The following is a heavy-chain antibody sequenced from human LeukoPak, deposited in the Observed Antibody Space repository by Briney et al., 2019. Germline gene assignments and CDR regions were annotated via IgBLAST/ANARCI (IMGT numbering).Heavy chain of an antibody. Sequence: SGTLSLTCAVSGGSISSSNWGSWVRRPPGEGLEWIGEIYHSGSTNYNPSLKSRVTISVDKSKNQFSLKLSSVTAADTAVYYCARLGDSSAYYAFYYCGQGTLVTVSS. CDR3: ARLGDSSAYYAFYY. V-gene: IGHV4-4*02. CDR2: IYHSGST. CDR1: GGSISSSNW. D-gene: IGHD3-22*01. J-gene: IGHJ4*02.